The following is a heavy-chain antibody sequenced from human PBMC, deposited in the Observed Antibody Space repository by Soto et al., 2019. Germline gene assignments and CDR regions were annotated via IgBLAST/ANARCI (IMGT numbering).Heavy chain of an antibody. J-gene: IGHJ4*02. Sequence: PGESLKISCEGSGYNFASYWIGCGRQMPGKGLEWMGIVYPGGSDTRYSPCFQGQVTISAGKFISTAYLQWSSLKAADTAMYYCARPGRYYDSTDYYDPDVWGQGTMVTVSS. CDR2: VYPGGSDT. CDR3: ARPGRYYDSTDYYDPDV. CDR1: GYNFASYW. D-gene: IGHD3-22*01. V-gene: IGHV5-51*01.